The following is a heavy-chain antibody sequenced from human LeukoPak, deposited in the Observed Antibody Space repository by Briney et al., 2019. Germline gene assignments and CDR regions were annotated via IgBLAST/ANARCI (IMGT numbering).Heavy chain of an antibody. Sequence: GGSLRLSCSASGVTASSNYMSWVRQAPGRGLEWGSVIYSGGSTYYADSVKGRFTISRDNSKNTLYLQINSLRAEDTAVYYCARLGFGELSALDYWGQGTLVTVSS. CDR1: GVTASSNY. D-gene: IGHD3-10*01. CDR3: ARLGFGELSALDY. V-gene: IGHV3-53*01. J-gene: IGHJ4*02. CDR2: IYSGGST.